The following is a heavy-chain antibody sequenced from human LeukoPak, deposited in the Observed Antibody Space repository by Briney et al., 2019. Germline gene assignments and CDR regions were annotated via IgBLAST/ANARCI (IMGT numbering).Heavy chain of an antibody. Sequence: GGPLRLSCAASGITFNTYSMHWVRQAPGKGLEWVAAISYDGSNKYYADSVKGRFTASRDNSKNTLYLQMNSLRAEDTAVYYCARVRGDDKYSSGWYLDYWGQGTLVTASS. CDR2: ISYDGSNK. D-gene: IGHD6-19*01. J-gene: IGHJ4*02. CDR1: GITFNTYS. CDR3: ARVRGDDKYSSGWYLDY. V-gene: IGHV3-30*04.